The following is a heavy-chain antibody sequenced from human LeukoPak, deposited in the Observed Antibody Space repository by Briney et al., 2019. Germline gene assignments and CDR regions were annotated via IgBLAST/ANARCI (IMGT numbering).Heavy chain of an antibody. CDR3: ARGRGVNPRCISITMIVVARRWFDP. CDR1: GGSFSGYY. D-gene: IGHD3-22*01. V-gene: IGHV4-34*01. Sequence: SETLSLACAVYGGSFSGYYWTWIRQPPGKGLEWIGEINHSGSTNYNPSLKSRVTISVDTSKNQFSLKLSSVTAADTAVYYCARGRGVNPRCISITMIVVARRWFDPWGQGTLVTVSS. CDR2: INHSGST. J-gene: IGHJ5*02.